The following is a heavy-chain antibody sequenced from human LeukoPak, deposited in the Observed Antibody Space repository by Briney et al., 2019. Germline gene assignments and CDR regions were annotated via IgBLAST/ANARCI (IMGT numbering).Heavy chain of an antibody. V-gene: IGHV3-23*01. D-gene: IGHD7-27*01. CDR2: ITTGGPNT. CDR3: AKDGGLWVSAHWGDS. CDR1: GFTFSSYT. Sequence: GGSLRLSCTASGFTFSSYTMSWVRQAPGKGLKWVSTITTGGPNTYYADSVKGRFTVSRDDSKNTLYLQMSSLRAEDTAVYYCAKDGGLWVSAHWGDSWGRGTLVTVSS. J-gene: IGHJ4*02.